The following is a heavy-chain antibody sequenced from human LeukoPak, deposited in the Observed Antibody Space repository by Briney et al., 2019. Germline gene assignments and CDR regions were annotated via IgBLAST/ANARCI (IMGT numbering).Heavy chain of an antibody. J-gene: IGHJ4*02. Sequence: GESLQISCKGSGYSFTSYWIGWVRPLPGKGLEWMGIIYPGDSDTRYSPSFQGQVTISADKSISTAYLQWSSLKASDTAMYSCASHYYDRGYWGQGTLVTVSS. CDR1: GYSFTSYW. V-gene: IGHV5-51*01. CDR3: ASHYYDRGY. D-gene: IGHD3-3*01. CDR2: IYPGDSDT.